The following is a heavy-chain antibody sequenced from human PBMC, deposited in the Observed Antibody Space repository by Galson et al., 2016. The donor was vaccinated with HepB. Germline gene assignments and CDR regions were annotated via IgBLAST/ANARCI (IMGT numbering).Heavy chain of an antibody. J-gene: IGHJ4*02. CDR3: ARGWDGGHDFDY. D-gene: IGHD5-12*01. Sequence: VKDSCKASGYTFTKYIMHWVRQAPGQRPEWMGWINAGNGNTKYSRKFQGRVTITTDTSANTAYMDLSSLTSEDLSVYYCARGWDGGHDFDYWGQGTLVTVSS. CDR2: INAGNGNT. V-gene: IGHV1-3*01. CDR1: GYTFTKYI.